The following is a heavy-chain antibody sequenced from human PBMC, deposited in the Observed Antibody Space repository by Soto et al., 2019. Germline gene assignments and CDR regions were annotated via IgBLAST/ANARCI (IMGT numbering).Heavy chain of an antibody. D-gene: IGHD1-1*01. Sequence: QVQLVQSGAEVKKPGDSVKVSCKASGYTFTTNGVSWVRQAPGQGLECMGWISGHNGNTKYAQKFQDRVTVTTDTATSTVYMELRSLGSDDTAVYYGAAQTNSGWFDPWGQGTLVIVSS. V-gene: IGHV1-18*01. CDR2: ISGHNGNT. J-gene: IGHJ5*02. CDR1: GYTFTTNG. CDR3: AAQTNSGWFDP.